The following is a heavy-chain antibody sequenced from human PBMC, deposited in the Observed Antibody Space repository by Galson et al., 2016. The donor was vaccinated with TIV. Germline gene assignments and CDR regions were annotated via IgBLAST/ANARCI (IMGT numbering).Heavy chain of an antibody. D-gene: IGHD1-1*01. CDR1: GFSFSHSG. CDR3: STYRLWKDVWDGFGF. V-gene: IGHV3-33*01. CDR2: IRYDDLTT. Sequence: SLRLSCATSGFSFSHSGMHWVRQAPGKGLEWLAVIRYDDLTTFYADSVKDRFFISRDDSRSTLYLDITSLTIDDTALYYCSTYRLWKDVWDGFGFWGQGTMVTVS. J-gene: IGHJ3*01.